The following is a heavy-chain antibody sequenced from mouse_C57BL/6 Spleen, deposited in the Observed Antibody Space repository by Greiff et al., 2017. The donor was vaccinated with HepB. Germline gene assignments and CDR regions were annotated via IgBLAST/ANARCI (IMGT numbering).Heavy chain of an antibody. J-gene: IGHJ3*01. D-gene: IGHD2-4*01. Sequence: VQLQQSGPELVQPGASVKISCKASGYSFTSYYIPWVKQRPGQGLEWIGWIYPGSGNTKYNEKFKGKATLTADTSSSTAYMQLSSLTSEDSAVYYCARSYDYDGTWFAYWGQGTLVTVSA. CDR2: IYPGSGNT. V-gene: IGHV1-66*01. CDR3: ARSYDYDGTWFAY. CDR1: GYSFTSYY.